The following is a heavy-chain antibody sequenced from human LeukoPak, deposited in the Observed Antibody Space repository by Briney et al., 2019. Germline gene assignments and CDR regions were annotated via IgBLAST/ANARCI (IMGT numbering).Heavy chain of an antibody. J-gene: IGHJ3*02. CDR2: IYYSGST. D-gene: IGHD2-2*01. CDR3: AVYCSSTSCYARRAFDI. Sequence: PSETLSLTCTVSGGSISSSGYYWGWIRQPPGKGLERIGSIYYSGSTYYNPSLKSRVTISEDTPKNQFSLKLSSVTAADTAVYYCAVYCSSTSCYARRAFDIWGQGTTVTVSS. V-gene: IGHV4-39*01. CDR1: GGSISSSGYY.